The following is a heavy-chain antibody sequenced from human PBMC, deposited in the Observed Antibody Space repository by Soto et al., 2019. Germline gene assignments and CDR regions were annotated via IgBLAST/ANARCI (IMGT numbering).Heavy chain of an antibody. D-gene: IGHD6-13*01. Sequence: GGSLRLSCAASGFTFSSYSMNWVRQAPGKGLEWVSYISSSSSTIYYADSVKGRFTISRDNAKNSLYLQMNSLRDEDTAVYYCARDHGEQQLIDHLYYYYGMDVWGQGTTVTVSS. J-gene: IGHJ6*02. CDR2: ISSSSSTI. CDR1: GFTFSSYS. CDR3: ARDHGEQQLIDHLYYYYGMDV. V-gene: IGHV3-48*02.